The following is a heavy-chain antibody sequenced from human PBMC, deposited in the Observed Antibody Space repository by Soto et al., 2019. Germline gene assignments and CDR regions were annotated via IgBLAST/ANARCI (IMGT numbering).Heavy chain of an antibody. CDR2: INPNSGGT. J-gene: IGHJ4*02. CDR1: GYTFPEYY. CDR3: ARISYWVKDY. Sequence: GASVKVSRNACGYTFPEYYMSCVRPAPGQGLEWMGWINPNSGGTNYAKKFQGRVTMTRDTSISTAYMELSRLRSDDTAVYYCARISYWVKDYWGQGALVTVCS. V-gene: IGHV1-2*02. D-gene: IGHD2-8*02.